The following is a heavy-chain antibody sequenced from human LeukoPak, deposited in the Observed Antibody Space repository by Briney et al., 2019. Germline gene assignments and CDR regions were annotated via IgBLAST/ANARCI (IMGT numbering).Heavy chain of an antibody. Sequence: PSETLSLTCTVSGGSISSSSHYWGWIRQPPGKGLEWIGSIYYSGSTYYNPSLKSRVTISVDTSKNQFSLKLSSVTAADTAVYYCARHADRTYSGSWFDPWGQGTLVTVSS. D-gene: IGHD1-26*01. CDR2: IYYSGST. J-gene: IGHJ5*02. CDR1: GGSISSSSHY. CDR3: ARHADRTYSGSWFDP. V-gene: IGHV4-39*01.